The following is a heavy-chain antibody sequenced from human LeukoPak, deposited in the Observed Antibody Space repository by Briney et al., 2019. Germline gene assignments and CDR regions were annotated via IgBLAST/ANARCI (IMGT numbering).Heavy chain of an antibody. J-gene: IGHJ4*02. CDR3: AGGSYYYDSSGYYPEINYDY. Sequence: GGSLRLSCAASGFTFSNAWMNWVRQAPGKGLEWVGRIKSKTDGGTTDYAAPVKGRFTISRDDSKNTLYLQMNSLRAEDTAVYYCAGGSYYYDSSGYYPEINYDYWGQGTLVTVSS. CDR1: GFTFSNAW. V-gene: IGHV3-15*07. D-gene: IGHD3-22*01. CDR2: IKSKTDGGTT.